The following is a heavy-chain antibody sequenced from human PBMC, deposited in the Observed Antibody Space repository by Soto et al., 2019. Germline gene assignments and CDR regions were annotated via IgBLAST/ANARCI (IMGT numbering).Heavy chain of an antibody. CDR2: IHYSGST. Sequence: VQLQESGPGLVKPSETLSLTCTVSGGSISGYYWIWIRQSPGKGLEWFGYIHYSGSTNYNPSLTSRVTISVDTSKNQLSLKLSSVTAADTAVYYCARGSAAGTKSPFDYWGQGTLVTVSS. CDR3: ARGSAAGTKSPFDY. V-gene: IGHV4-59*01. J-gene: IGHJ4*02. CDR1: GGSISGYY. D-gene: IGHD6-13*01.